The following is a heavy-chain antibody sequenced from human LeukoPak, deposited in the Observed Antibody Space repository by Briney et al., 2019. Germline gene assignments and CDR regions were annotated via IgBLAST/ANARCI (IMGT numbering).Heavy chain of an antibody. J-gene: IGHJ4*02. CDR1: GASIDAAGYS. D-gene: IGHD2-2*01. V-gene: IGHV4-30-2*01. CDR2: IYHGGRT. Sequence: SQTLSLTCAVSGASIDAAGYSWNWIRQAPGTDLEWIGNIYHGGRTSYKSSLKSRVTISVDTSKNHFSLKLTPVTAADTAVYYCTRGAAMLPEYWGQGSLVTVSS. CDR3: TRGAAMLPEY.